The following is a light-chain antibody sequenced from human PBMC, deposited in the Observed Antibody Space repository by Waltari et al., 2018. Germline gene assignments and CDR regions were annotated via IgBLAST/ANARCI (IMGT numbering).Light chain of an antibody. V-gene: IGKV4-1*01. CDR3: QQYYTTEWT. CDR2: WAS. CDR1: QTVLYSSNNNNY. J-gene: IGKJ1*01. Sequence: DIVMTQSPDSLAVSLGERATINCKSSQTVLYSSNNNNYLAWYQQKPGQPPKLLICWASTRESGVPDGFSGSGSGTDFTLTISSLQAEDVAVYYCQQYYTTEWTFGQGTKVEIK.